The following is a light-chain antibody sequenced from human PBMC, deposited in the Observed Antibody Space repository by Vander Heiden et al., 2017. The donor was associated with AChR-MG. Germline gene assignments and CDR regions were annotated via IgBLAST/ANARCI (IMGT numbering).Light chain of an antibody. CDR3: SAYTSSSNRV. CDR1: SSDVGGSNY. Sequence: QSALTQPAPVSGSPGQSITMSSTGTSSDVGGSNYVSWYQQHPVKAHNLMIYDVSNRPAVAANRFSASKAGNTASLTTSGRQAEDDADYYCSAYTSSSNRVFGGGTKLTVL. CDR2: DVS. J-gene: IGLJ3*02. V-gene: IGLV2-14*03.